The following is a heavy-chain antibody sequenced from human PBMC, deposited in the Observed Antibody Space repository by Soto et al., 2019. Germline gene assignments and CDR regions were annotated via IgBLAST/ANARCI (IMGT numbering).Heavy chain of an antibody. Sequence: ASVKVSCKASGYTFTGYYMHWVRQAPGQGLEWMGWINPNSGGTNYAQKFQGRVTMTRDTSISTAYMEVSSLRSEDTAVYYCARGTGSGIYSPTYYYMDVWGKGTTVTVSS. V-gene: IGHV1-2*02. J-gene: IGHJ6*03. D-gene: IGHD3-10*01. CDR1: GYTFTGYY. CDR3: ARGTGSGIYSPTYYYMDV. CDR2: INPNSGGT.